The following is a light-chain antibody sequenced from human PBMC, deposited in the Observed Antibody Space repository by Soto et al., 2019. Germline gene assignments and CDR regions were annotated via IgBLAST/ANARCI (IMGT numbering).Light chain of an antibody. CDR3: SSYTSSSTLVV. CDR2: DVN. V-gene: IGLV2-14*01. CDR1: SSDVGGYNC. J-gene: IGLJ2*01. Sequence: QSALTQPASVSGSPGQSITISCTGTSSDVGGYNCVSWYQQHPGKAPKFMIYDVNNRPSGVSNRFSGSKSGNTASLTISGLQAEDEADYYCSSYTSSSTLVVFGGGTKLTVL.